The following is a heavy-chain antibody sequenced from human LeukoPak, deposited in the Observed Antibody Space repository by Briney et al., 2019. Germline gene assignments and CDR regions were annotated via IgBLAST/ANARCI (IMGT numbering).Heavy chain of an antibody. Sequence: PSETLSFTCTVSGGSISSGDYYWSWIRQPPGKGLEWIGYIYYSGSTYYNPSLKSRVTISVDTSKNQFSLKLSSVTAADTAVYYCARVPAAYYYFDYWGQGTLVTVSS. CDR2: IYYSGST. CDR1: GGSISSGDYY. J-gene: IGHJ4*02. CDR3: ARVPAAYYYFDY. D-gene: IGHD2-15*01. V-gene: IGHV4-30-4*01.